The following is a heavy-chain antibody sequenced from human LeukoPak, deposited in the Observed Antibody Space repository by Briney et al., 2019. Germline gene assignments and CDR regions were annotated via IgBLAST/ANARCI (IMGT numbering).Heavy chain of an antibody. J-gene: IGHJ3*02. D-gene: IGHD6-13*01. CDR3: ARDTSQQLDAFDI. CDR1: GFTFSSYW. V-gene: IGHV3-7*01. CDR2: IKQDGSEK. Sequence: GGSLRLSCAASGFTFSSYWMSWVRQAPGKGLEWVANIKQDGSEKYYVDSVKGRFTISRDNAKNSLYLQMNSLRAEDTAVYYCARDTSQQLDAFDIWGQGTMVTVSS.